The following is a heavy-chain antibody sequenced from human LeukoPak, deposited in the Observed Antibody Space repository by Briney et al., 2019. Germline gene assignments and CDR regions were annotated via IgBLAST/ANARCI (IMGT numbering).Heavy chain of an antibody. CDR1: GYSFTSYW. J-gene: IGHJ4*02. V-gene: IGHV5-51*01. CDR2: IYPGDSNA. D-gene: IGHD5-12*01. Sequence: TGESLKISCKGSGYSFTSYWIGWVRQMPGKGLEWMGIIYPGDSNAKYNPSFQGPVTISADKSISTAYLQWSSLQASDTAIYYCARQQGSFSGGMDYWGQGTLVTVSS. CDR3: ARQQGSFSGGMDY.